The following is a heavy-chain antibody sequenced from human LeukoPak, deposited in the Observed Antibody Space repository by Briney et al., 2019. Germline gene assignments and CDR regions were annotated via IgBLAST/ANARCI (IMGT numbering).Heavy chain of an antibody. J-gene: IGHJ6*02. CDR1: GFTFSSYW. V-gene: IGHV3-74*01. CDR3: ASYLTSIPSGMDV. Sequence: VGSLRLSCAASGFTFSSYWMHWLRQEPRKGLVWVSRISTDGSGRSYADSVKGRFTISRDNGKNTLYLQMNSLRAEDTAVYYCASYLTSIPSGMDVWGQGATVTVSS. D-gene: IGHD2/OR15-2a*01. CDR2: ISTDGSGR.